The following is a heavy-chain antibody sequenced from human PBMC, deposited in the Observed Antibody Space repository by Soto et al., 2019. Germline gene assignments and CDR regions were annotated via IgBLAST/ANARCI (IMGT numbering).Heavy chain of an antibody. Sequence: QVQLVESGGGVVQPGRSLRVSCEASGFTFNIYAIHWVRQAPGKGLEWVAVITYDGSKKYYADSVEGRFTVSRDNTKNTLYLQMNSRRADDTAVYYWAKDGVSWGRSGTTYPWGQGTLVTVSS. CDR2: ITYDGSKK. J-gene: IGHJ5*02. V-gene: IGHV3-30*18. CDR3: AKDGVSWGRSGTTYP. D-gene: IGHD1-7*01. CDR1: GFTFNIYA.